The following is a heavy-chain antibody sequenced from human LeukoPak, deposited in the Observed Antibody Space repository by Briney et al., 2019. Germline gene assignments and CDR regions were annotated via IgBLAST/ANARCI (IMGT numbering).Heavy chain of an antibody. D-gene: IGHD1-14*01. CDR1: GGSINSYY. V-gene: IGHV4-59*01. J-gene: IGHJ4*02. CDR3: ARESSPNLFDY. CDR2: IYYTGTT. Sequence: SETLSLTCTVSGGSINSYYWSWIRQPPGKGLEWIGYIYYTGTTNYNPSLKSRVTISLDTSKNQFSLKLSSVTAADTALYYCARESSPNLFDYWGQGTLVTVSS.